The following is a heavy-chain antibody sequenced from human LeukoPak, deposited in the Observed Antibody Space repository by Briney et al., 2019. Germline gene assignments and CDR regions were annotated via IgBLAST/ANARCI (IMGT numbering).Heavy chain of an antibody. D-gene: IGHD3-10*01. Sequence: SETLSLTCTVSGGSISSGGYYWSWIRQHPGKGLEWIGYIYYSGSTYYNPSLKSRVTISVDTSKNQLSLKLSSVTAADTAVYYCARASTGGSYYNIHFDYWGQGTLVTVSS. CDR3: ARASTGGSYYNIHFDY. CDR2: IYYSGST. V-gene: IGHV4-31*03. CDR1: GGSISSGGYY. J-gene: IGHJ4*02.